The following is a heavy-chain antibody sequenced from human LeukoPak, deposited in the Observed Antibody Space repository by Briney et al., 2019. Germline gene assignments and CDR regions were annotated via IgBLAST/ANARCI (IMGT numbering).Heavy chain of an antibody. Sequence: SETLSLTCTVSGGSISSYYWSWIRQPPGKGLEWIGYIYYSGSTNYNPSLKSRVTISVDTSKNQFSLKLSSVTAADTAVYYCARGDYSSSWYYFDYWGQGTPVTVSS. V-gene: IGHV4-59*08. CDR2: IYYSGST. CDR3: ARGDYSSSWYYFDY. J-gene: IGHJ4*02. CDR1: GGSISSYY. D-gene: IGHD6-13*01.